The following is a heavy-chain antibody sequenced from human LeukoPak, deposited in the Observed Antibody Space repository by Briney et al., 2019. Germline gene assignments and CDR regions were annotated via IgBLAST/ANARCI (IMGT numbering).Heavy chain of an antibody. D-gene: IGHD3-22*01. CDR2: IYYSGST. J-gene: IGHJ4*02. CDR1: GGSISSGDYY. Sequence: SQTLSLTCTVSGGSISSGDYYWSWIRQPPGKGLEWIGYIYYSGSTYYNPSLKSRVTIPVDTSKNQFSLKLSSVTAADTAVYYCARAGYYYDSSGYYTLGYFDYWGQGTLVTVSS. CDR3: ARAGYYYDSSGYYTLGYFDY. V-gene: IGHV4-30-4*01.